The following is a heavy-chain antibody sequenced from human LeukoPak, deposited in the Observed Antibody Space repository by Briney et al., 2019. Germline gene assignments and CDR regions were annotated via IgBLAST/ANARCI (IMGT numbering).Heavy chain of an antibody. D-gene: IGHD4-11*01. Sequence: GAPVKVSCKASGYSFTDFHVHWVRQAPGQGLEWVGIINPTSGATTYAQKFQGRVTMTGDMSTSTVYMELSGLGSEDTAVYYCAREVSWTTVTTRHYFYYYMDVWGKGTTVTVSS. CDR1: GYSFTDFH. V-gene: IGHV1-46*01. J-gene: IGHJ6*03. CDR3: AREVSWTTVTTRHYFYYYMDV. CDR2: INPTSGAT.